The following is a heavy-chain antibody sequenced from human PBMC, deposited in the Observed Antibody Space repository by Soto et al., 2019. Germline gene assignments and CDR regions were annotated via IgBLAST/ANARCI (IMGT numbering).Heavy chain of an antibody. Sequence: PGGSLRLSCAASGFTFSSYGMHWVRQAPGKGLEWVAVIWYDGSNKYYADSVKGRFTTSRDNSKNTLYLQMNSLRAEDTAVYYCARVSPTLMGYFDYWGQGTLVTVSS. V-gene: IGHV3-33*01. CDR2: IWYDGSNK. CDR3: ARVSPTLMGYFDY. CDR1: GFTFSSYG. J-gene: IGHJ4*02.